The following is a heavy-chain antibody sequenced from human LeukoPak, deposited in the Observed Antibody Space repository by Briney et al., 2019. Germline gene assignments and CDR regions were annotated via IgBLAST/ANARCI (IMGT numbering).Heavy chain of an antibody. D-gene: IGHD5-18*01. CDR3: ARMGTAMVDY. V-gene: IGHV4-30-2*01. J-gene: IGHJ4*02. CDR2: IYHSGST. Sequence: PSQTLSLTCAVSGGSISSGGYSWSWIRQPPGKGLEWIGYIYHSGSTYYNPSLKSRVTISVDRSKNQFSLKLSSVTAADTAVYYCARMGTAMVDYWSQGTLVTVSS. CDR1: GGSISSGGYS.